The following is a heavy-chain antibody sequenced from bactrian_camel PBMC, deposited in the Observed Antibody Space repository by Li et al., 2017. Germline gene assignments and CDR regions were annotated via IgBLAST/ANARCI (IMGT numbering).Heavy chain of an antibody. CDR2: IGSDGST. V-gene: IGHV3S67*01. D-gene: IGHD2*01. CDR3: VPCHYSWSAFPF. Sequence: VQLVESGGGSVQTGGSLRLSCAGSGFAYTSSTSSRLCMGWFRQASGKEREGVASIGSDGSTTYADSVKGRFTISEDNGQNTLYLQLNSLKTEDTAMYYCVPCHYSWSAFPFWGQGTQVTVS. CDR1: GFAYTSSTSSRLC. J-gene: IGHJ4*01.